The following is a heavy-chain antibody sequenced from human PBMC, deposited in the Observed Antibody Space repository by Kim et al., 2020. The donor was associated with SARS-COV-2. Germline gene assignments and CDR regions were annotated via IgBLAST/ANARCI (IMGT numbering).Heavy chain of an antibody. D-gene: IGHD3-9*01. J-gene: IGHJ4*01. CDR1: GGSISSYY. V-gene: IGHV4-59*01. Sequence: SETLSFTCTVSGGSISSYYWSWIRQPPGKGLEWIGYIYYSGSTNYNPSLKSRVTISVDTSKNQFSLKLSSVTAADTAVYYCARTYYDILTGYYPYYFDY. CDR2: IYYSGST. CDR3: ARTYYDILTGYYPYYFDY.